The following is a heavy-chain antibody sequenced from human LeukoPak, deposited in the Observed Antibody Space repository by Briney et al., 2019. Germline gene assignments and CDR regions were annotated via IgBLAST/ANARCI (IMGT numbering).Heavy chain of an antibody. V-gene: IGHV3-7*01. CDR3: ARRGGPFGGVIIVYFDY. CDR2: IKQDGSEK. CDR1: GFTFSSYE. J-gene: IGHJ4*02. D-gene: IGHD3-16*01. Sequence: GGSLRLSCAASGFTFSSYEMNWVRQAPGKGLEWVANIKQDGSEKYYVDSVKGRFTISRDNAKNSLYLQMNSLRAEDTAVYYCARRGGPFGGVIIVYFDYWGQGTLVTVSS.